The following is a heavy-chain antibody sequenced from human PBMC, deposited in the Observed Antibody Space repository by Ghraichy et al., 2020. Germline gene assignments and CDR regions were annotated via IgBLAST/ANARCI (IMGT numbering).Heavy chain of an antibody. V-gene: IGHV4-61*02. CDR2: IYTSGST. J-gene: IGHJ4*02. D-gene: IGHD5-12*01. CDR1: GGSISSGSYY. CDR3: ARYSGYDSDFDY. Sequence: SETLSLTCTVSGGSISSGSYYWSWIRQPAGKGLEWIGRIYTSGSTNYNPSLKSRVTISVDTSKNQFSLKLSSVTAADTAVYYCARYSGYDSDFDYWGQGTLVTVSS.